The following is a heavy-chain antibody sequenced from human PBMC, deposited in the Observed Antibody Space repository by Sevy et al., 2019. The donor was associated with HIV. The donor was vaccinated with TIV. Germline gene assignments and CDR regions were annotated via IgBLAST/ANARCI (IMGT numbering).Heavy chain of an antibody. CDR3: ARDSYYYDSSGFDHAFDI. V-gene: IGHV1-18*01. D-gene: IGHD3-22*01. J-gene: IGHJ3*02. Sequence: ASVKVSCKASGYTFTSYGISWVRQAPGQGLEWMGWISAYNGNTNYAQKLQGRVTMTTDTSTSTAYMGLRSLRSEDTAVYYCARDSYYYDSSGFDHAFDIWGQGTMVTVSS. CDR1: GYTFTSYG. CDR2: ISAYNGNT.